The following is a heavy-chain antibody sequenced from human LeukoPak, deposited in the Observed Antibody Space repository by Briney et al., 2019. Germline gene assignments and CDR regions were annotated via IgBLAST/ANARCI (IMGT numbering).Heavy chain of an antibody. CDR2: IYYSGST. D-gene: IGHD3-22*01. CDR1: GGSISSSSYY. Sequence: SETLSLTCTVSGGSISSSSYYWGWIRQPPGKGLEWIGSIYYSGSTYYNPSLKSRVTISVDTSKNQFSLKLSSVTAADTAVYYCARRITMIVVVIPIGNAFDIWGQGTMVTVSS. V-gene: IGHV4-39*07. CDR3: ARRITMIVVVIPIGNAFDI. J-gene: IGHJ3*02.